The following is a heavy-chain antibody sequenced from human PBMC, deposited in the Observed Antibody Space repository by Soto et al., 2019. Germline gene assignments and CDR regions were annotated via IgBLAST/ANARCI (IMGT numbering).Heavy chain of an antibody. V-gene: IGHV4-59*01. D-gene: IGHD3-9*01. J-gene: IGHJ4*02. CDR1: GGSISSYY. CDR3: ARDKAYYDILTGYQSYYFDY. Sequence: SETLSLTCTVSGGSISSYYWSWIRQPPGKGLEWIGYIYYSGSTNYNPSLKSRVTISVDTSKNQFSLKLSSVTAADTAVYYCARDKAYYDILTGYQSYYFDYWGQGTLVTVSS. CDR2: IYYSGST.